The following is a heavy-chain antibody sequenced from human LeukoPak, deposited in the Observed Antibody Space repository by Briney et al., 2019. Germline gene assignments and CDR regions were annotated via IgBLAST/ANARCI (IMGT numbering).Heavy chain of an antibody. CDR2: LNQDGSIQ. V-gene: IGHV3-7*01. CDR1: GFTFRHYW. CDR3: ARDHNVADV. Sequence: GGSLRLSCVASGFTFRHYWMTWYRQAPGKGLEWVANLNQDGSIQAYGDSVRGRFTISRDNAKNSVYIQMNSLRVEDTAIYFCARDHNVADVWGRGTKVTVSS. D-gene: IGHD2-8*01. J-gene: IGHJ3*01.